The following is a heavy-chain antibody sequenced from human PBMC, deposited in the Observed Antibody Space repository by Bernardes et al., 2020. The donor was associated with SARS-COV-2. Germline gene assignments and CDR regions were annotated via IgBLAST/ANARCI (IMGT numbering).Heavy chain of an antibody. CDR3: AREGRHYGAATPFYFDF. J-gene: IGHJ4*02. CDR1: GGTFSVHT. Sequence: SVKVSCKILGGTFSVHTITWVRQAPGQGLEWMGRIVPLSGIADNAPKFQARVTMTADGSTSTVHMELNSLRSEDTAVYYCAREGRHYGAATPFYFDFWGQGTLITVSS. V-gene: IGHV1-69*13. CDR2: IVPLSGIA. D-gene: IGHD3-16*01.